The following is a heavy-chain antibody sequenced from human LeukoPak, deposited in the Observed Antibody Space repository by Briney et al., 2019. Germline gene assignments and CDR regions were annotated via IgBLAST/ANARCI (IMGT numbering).Heavy chain of an antibody. Sequence: SETLSLTCAVYGGSFGGYYWSWIRQPPGKGLEWIGEINHSGSTNYNPSLKSRVTISVDTSKNQFSLKLSSVTAADTAVYYCARADYELLWFGELLFVLDYWGQGTLVTVSS. J-gene: IGHJ4*02. V-gene: IGHV4-34*01. CDR1: GGSFGGYY. CDR2: INHSGST. CDR3: ARADYELLWFGELLFVLDY. D-gene: IGHD3-10*01.